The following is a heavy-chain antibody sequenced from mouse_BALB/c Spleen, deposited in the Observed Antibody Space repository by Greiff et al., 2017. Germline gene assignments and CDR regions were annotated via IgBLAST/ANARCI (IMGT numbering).Heavy chain of an antibody. V-gene: IGHV1-7*01. Sequence: VQLQQSGAELAKPGASVKMSCKASGYTFTSYWMHWVKQRPGQGLEWIGYINPSTGYTEYNQKFKDKATLTADKSSSTAYMQLSSLTSEDSAVYYCARGYYRDWGQGTTLTVSS. CDR3: ARGYYRD. D-gene: IGHD1-1*01. CDR1: GYTFTSYW. CDR2: INPSTGYT. J-gene: IGHJ2*01.